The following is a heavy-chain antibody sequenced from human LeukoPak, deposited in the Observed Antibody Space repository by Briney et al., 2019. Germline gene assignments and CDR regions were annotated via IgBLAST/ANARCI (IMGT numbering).Heavy chain of an antibody. CDR2: VYYSGSS. V-gene: IGHV4-30-4*01. CDR1: GNSVNSRDFY. CDR3: ARRLSWGEYRFDY. Sequence: SETLSLTCTVSGNSVNSRDFYWNWIRQPPGKGLEWLGEVYYSGSSYSNPSLRSRLTLSLDVSKNQSSLRVTSMSAADTAVYFCARRLSWGEYRFDYWGQGTLVTVSS. D-gene: IGHD3-16*01. J-gene: IGHJ4*02.